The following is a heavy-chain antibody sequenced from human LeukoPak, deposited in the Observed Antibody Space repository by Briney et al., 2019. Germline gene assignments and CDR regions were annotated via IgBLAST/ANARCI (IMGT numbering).Heavy chain of an antibody. J-gene: IGHJ4*02. Sequence: GGSLKLSCAASGFTFSGSAMHWVRQASGKGLEWVGRIRSKANSYATAYAASVKGRFTISRDDSKNTAYLQMNSLKTEDTAVYYCTRPGIAAGIRDYWGQGTLVTVSS. V-gene: IGHV3-73*01. CDR3: TRPGIAAGIRDY. CDR1: GFTFSGSA. D-gene: IGHD6-13*01. CDR2: IRSKANSYAT.